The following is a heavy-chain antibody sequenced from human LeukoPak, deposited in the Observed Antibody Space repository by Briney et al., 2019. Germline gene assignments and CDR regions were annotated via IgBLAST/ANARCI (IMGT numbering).Heavy chain of an antibody. D-gene: IGHD4-11*01. V-gene: IGHV4-59*08. CDR1: GGPISSYY. Sequence: SETLSLTCTVSGGPISSYYWSWIRQPPGKGLEWIGYIYYSGSTNYNPSLKSRVTISVDTSKNQFSLKLSSVTAADTAVYYCARGKKTVNLDYWGQGTLVTVSS. J-gene: IGHJ4*02. CDR3: ARGKKTVNLDY. CDR2: IYYSGST.